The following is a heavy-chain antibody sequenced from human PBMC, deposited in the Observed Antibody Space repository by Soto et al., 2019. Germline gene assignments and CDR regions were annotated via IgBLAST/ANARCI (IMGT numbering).Heavy chain of an antibody. V-gene: IGHV3-33*07. J-gene: IGHJ4*01. CDR1: GFNFSKFG. D-gene: IGHD3-16*01. Sequence: QAHLVESGGRVVQPGRSLRLSCAASGFNFSKFGMYWVRQAPGKGLEWVAVIWYDGSQKYYADSVKGRLTISRDNSNNKLYLQMSSLRAEDTAVYYCAKEVWGLYTFGRPLDNWGHGTLVTVSS. CDR2: IWYDGSQK. CDR3: AKEVWGLYTFGRPLDN.